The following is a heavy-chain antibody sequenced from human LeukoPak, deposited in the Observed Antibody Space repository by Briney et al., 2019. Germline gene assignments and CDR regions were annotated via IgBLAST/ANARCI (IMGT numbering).Heavy chain of an antibody. Sequence: GGTLRLSCVASGYTFSSFSINWVRPAPGKGLEWVSSISVRSNYIYYADSVRGRFSISRDDARNSLYLQMDSLRGDDTAVYYCVRLRRNYDSSGYYYYYDYWGQGTLVTVSS. CDR1: GYTFSSFS. CDR3: VRLRRNYDSSGYYYYYDY. V-gene: IGHV3-21*01. D-gene: IGHD3-22*01. CDR2: ISVRSNYI. J-gene: IGHJ4*02.